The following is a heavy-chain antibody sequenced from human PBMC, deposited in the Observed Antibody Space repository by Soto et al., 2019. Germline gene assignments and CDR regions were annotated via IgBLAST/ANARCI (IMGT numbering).Heavy chain of an antibody. CDR3: ARHSYYYGSGSKGWFDP. CDR2: IDPSDSYT. D-gene: IGHD3-10*01. V-gene: IGHV5-10-1*01. Sequence: PGESLKISCKGSGYSFTSYWISWVRQMPGKGLEWMGRIDPSDSYTNYSPSFQGHVTISADKSISTAYLQWSSLKASDTAMYYCARHSYYYGSGSKGWFDPWGQGTLVTVSS. CDR1: GYSFTSYW. J-gene: IGHJ5*02.